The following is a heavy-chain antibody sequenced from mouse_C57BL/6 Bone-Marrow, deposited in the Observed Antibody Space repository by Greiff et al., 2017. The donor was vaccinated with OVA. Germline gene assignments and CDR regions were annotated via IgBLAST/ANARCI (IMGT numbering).Heavy chain of an antibody. V-gene: IGHV14-3*01. J-gene: IGHJ1*03. Sequence: EVKLQESVAELVRPGASVKLSCTASGFNIKNTYMHWVKQRPEQGLEWIGRIDPANGNTKYAPKFQGKATITADTSSNTAYLQRSSLRSEDTALYYGARDPYYNGRSDAWYFEVWGTGGTGT. D-gene: IGHD1-1*01. CDR2: IDPANGNT. CDR1: GFNIKNTY. CDR3: ARDPYYNGRSDAWYFEVWGT.